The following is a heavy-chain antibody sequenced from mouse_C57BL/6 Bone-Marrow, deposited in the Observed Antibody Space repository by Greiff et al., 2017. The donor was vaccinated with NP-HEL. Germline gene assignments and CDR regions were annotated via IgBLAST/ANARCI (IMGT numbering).Heavy chain of an antibody. CDR3: ARAYYGKDYAMDY. Sequence: DVMLVESGGGLVKPGGSLKLSCAASGFTFSDYGMHWVRQAPEKGLEWVAYISSGSSTIYYADTVKGRFTISRDNAKNTLFLQMTSLRSEDTAMYYCARAYYGKDYAMDYWGQGTSVTVSS. J-gene: IGHJ4*01. CDR2: ISSGSSTI. CDR1: GFTFSDYG. V-gene: IGHV5-17*01. D-gene: IGHD1-1*01.